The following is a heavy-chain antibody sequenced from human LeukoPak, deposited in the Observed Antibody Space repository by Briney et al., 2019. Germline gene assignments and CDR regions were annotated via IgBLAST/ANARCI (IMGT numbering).Heavy chain of an antibody. CDR1: GGTFSSYA. Sequence: ASVKVSCKASGGTFSSYAISWVRQAPGQGLEWMGGIIPNFGTANYAQKFQGRVTITADESTSTAYMELSSLRSEDTAVYYCAQGDSLGWFDPWGQGTLVTVSS. CDR3: AQGDSLGWFDP. CDR2: IIPNFGTA. V-gene: IGHV1-69*01. J-gene: IGHJ5*02. D-gene: IGHD3-16*01.